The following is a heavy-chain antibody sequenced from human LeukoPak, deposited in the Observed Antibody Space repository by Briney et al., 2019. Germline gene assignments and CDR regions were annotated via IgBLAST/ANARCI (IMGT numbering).Heavy chain of an antibody. Sequence: GGSLRLSCAASGFTFSSYAMNWVRQAPGQGLEWVSGISGSGGRTYYADSVKGRFTISRDNSKNTLYIQMNSLRAEDTAVYYCAKPARTDYADYWGQGTLVTVSS. CDR3: AKPARTDYADY. CDR2: ISGSGGRT. CDR1: GFTFSSYA. V-gene: IGHV3-23*01. D-gene: IGHD1-14*01. J-gene: IGHJ4*02.